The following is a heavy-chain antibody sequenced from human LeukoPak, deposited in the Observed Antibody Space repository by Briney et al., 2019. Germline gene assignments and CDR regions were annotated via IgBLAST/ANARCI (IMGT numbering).Heavy chain of an antibody. CDR2: ISSSGTTI. D-gene: IGHD5-18*01. CDR1: GFTFSDYY. Sequence: GGSLRLSCAASGFTFSDYYMSWIRQAPGQGLEWVSYISSSGTTIYYADSVKGRFTISRDNAKNSLYLQMNSLRAEDTAIYYCARDGNSYGPDYWGQGTLVTVSS. CDR3: ARDGNSYGPDY. V-gene: IGHV3-11*01. J-gene: IGHJ4*02.